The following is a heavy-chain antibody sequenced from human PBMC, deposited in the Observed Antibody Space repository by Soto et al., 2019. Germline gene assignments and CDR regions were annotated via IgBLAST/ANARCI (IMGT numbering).Heavy chain of an antibody. J-gene: IGHJ3*02. Sequence: EVQLVETGGGLIQPGGSLRLSCAASGLTVSSNYMNWVRQAPGKGLEWVSVLYSGGSTHYAGSVKGRFISSRDNPKNTVYLQMNSLRVEDTAVYYCASDRPGDEGDGVVIWGHGTMVTVSS. CDR2: LYSGGST. D-gene: IGHD3-10*01. CDR1: GLTVSSNY. CDR3: ASDRPGDEGDGVVI. V-gene: IGHV3-53*02.